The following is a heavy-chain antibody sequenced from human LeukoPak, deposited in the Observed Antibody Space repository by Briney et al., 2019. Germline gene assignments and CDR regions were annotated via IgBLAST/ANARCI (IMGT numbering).Heavy chain of an antibody. CDR2: IYPGDSDT. CDR3: ARRMSYYYMDV. D-gene: IGHD3-10*01. CDR1: GYSFTKFW. Sequence: GESLKISCKGSGYSFTKFWIGWVRQMPGKGLEWMGIIYPGDSDTRYSPSFQGQVTLLVDTSISTAYLQWSSLRASDTAMYYCARRMSYYYMDVWGKGTTVTVSS. J-gene: IGHJ6*03. V-gene: IGHV5-51*01.